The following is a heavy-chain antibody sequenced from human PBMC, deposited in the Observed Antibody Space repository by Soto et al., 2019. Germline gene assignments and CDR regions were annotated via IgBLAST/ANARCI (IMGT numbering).Heavy chain of an antibody. CDR2: ISAYNGNT. V-gene: IGHV1-18*01. CDR3: ARDGVGGYYGSGSYYNLFDY. D-gene: IGHD3-10*01. J-gene: IGHJ4*02. Sequence: ASVKVSCKASGYTFTSYGISWVRQAPGQGLEWMGWISAYNGNTNYAQKLQGRVTMTTDTSTSTAYMELGSLRSDDTAVYYCARDGVGGYYGSGSYYNLFDYWGQGTLVTVSS. CDR1: GYTFTSYG.